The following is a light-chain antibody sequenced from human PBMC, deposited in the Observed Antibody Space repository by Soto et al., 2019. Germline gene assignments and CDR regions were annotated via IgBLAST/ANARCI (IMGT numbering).Light chain of an antibody. CDR2: EGS. V-gene: IGLV2-23*01. CDR3: CSYAGSSTDV. CDR1: SSDVENYNL. J-gene: IGLJ1*01. Sequence: QSALTQPASVSGSPGQSITISCTGTSSDVENYNLVSWYQQHPGKAPKLMIYEGSKRPSGVSNRFSGSKSGNTASLTISGLQAEDEADYYCCSYAGSSTDVFGTGTKVTVL.